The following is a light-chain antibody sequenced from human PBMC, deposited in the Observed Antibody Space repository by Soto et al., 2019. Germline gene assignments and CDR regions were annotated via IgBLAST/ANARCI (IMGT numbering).Light chain of an antibody. CDR1: SSNIGAGYD. CDR2: GNS. Sequence: QSVLTQQPSVSGAPGQRVTISCTGSSSNIGAGYDVHWYQQLPGTAPKLLIYGNSNRPSGVPDRFSGSKSGTSASLAITGLQAEDEADYYCQSYDSSLSGRVVFGGGTKVTVL. CDR3: QSYDSSLSGRVV. J-gene: IGLJ2*01. V-gene: IGLV1-40*01.